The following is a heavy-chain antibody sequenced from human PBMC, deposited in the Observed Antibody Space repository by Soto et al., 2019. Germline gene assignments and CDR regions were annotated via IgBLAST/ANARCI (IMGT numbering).Heavy chain of an antibody. CDR1: GYTFSSYA. J-gene: IGHJ6*02. V-gene: IGHV1-3*01. CDR3: ASSYSNYALIDYYYGMDV. D-gene: IGHD4-4*01. CDR2: INAGNGNT. Sequence: QVQLVQSGAEVKKPGASVKVSCKASGYTFSSYAMHWVRQAPGQRLEWMGWINAGNGNTKYSQKFQGRVTITRDTSASTANMERSSPRSEDTAVYYCASSYSNYALIDYYYGMDVWGQGTTVTVSS.